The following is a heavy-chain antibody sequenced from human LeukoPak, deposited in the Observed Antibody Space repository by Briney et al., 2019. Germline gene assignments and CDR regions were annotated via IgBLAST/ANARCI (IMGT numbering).Heavy chain of an antibody. J-gene: IGHJ4*02. CDR2: LSSSSSYT. V-gene: IGHV3-11*05. CDR3: VRAVSVSSYYFDC. CDR1: GFTFSDYY. Sequence: GGSLRLSCAASGFTFSDYYMSWLRQAPGKGLVWISYLSSSSSYTNYVDSVKGRFTISRDNAKNSLYLQMNSLRAEDTAVYYCVRAVSVSSYYFDCWGQGTLVTVFS. D-gene: IGHD5/OR15-5a*01.